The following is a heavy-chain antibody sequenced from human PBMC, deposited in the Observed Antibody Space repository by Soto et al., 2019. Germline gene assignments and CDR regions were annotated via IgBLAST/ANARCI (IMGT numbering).Heavy chain of an antibody. J-gene: IGHJ6*03. V-gene: IGHV4-59*01. D-gene: IGHD5-18*01. CDR3: ARATAMVTERYYYDYMDV. CDR2: IYYSGST. CDR1: GGSISSYY. Sequence: QVQLQESGPGLVKPSETLSLTCTVSGGSISSYYWSWIRQPPGKGLEWIGYIYYSGSTNYNPSLKRRVTISVDTSKNQCSLKLSSVTAADTAVYYCARATAMVTERYYYDYMDVWGKGTTVTVSS.